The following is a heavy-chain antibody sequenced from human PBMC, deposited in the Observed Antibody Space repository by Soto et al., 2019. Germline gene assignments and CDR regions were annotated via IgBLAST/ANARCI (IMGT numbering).Heavy chain of an antibody. J-gene: IGHJ4*02. Sequence: PGESLKISCKGSGYRFTTSWIVWVRQMPGKGLEYMGIIHPGDSDTRYSPSFQDLVTISADKSITTAYLQWSSLKASDTAMYYCAGVAIYDYGWPGFDSWGQGTQVTVSS. CDR2: IHPGDSDT. CDR1: GYRFTTSW. CDR3: AGVAIYDYGWPGFDS. D-gene: IGHD2-2*02. V-gene: IGHV5-51*01.